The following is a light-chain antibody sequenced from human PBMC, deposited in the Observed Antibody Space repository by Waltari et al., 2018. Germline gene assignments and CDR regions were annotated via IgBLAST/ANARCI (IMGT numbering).Light chain of an antibody. CDR3: QHYSDWPLT. V-gene: IGKV3-15*01. Sequence: IVMTQSPATLSVSPGERATPSCRANPSVTSELVWCQQKPGQAPRLLIYGASTRATGIPDRFSGSGSGTEFTLTISSLQSEDFVLYYCQHYSDWPLTFGGGTKVEI. CDR2: GAS. CDR1: PSVTSE. J-gene: IGKJ4*01.